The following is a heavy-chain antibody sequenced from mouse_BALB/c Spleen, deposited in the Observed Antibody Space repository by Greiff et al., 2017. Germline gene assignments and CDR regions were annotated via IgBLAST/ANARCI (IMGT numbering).Heavy chain of an antibody. CDR1: GFSFTSYC. V-gene: IGHV2-2*01. CDR2: IWSGGST. D-gene: IGHD2-4*01. J-gene: IGHJ4*01. CDR3: ARHEGDYDGAEAMDY. Sequence: VQLMESGPGLVQPSQSLSITCTVSGFSFTSYCVHWVRQSPGKGLEWLGVIWSGGSTDYNAAFLSRLSISKDNSKSQVFLKMNSLQTDDTAMYYCARHEGDYDGAEAMDYWGQGTSVTVSS.